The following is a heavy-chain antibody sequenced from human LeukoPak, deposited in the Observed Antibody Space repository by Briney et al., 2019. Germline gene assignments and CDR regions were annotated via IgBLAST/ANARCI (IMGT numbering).Heavy chain of an antibody. D-gene: IGHD2-21*01. Sequence: GGTLRLSCAASGFTFDDYTMHWVRQSPGKGLEWVSLISWDGGTTYYADSVRGRFTISRDNSKNTLYLQMNSLRAGDTAVYYCAKERGGEFDYWGQGTLVTVTS. CDR3: AKERGGEFDY. J-gene: IGHJ4*02. CDR1: GFTFDDYT. V-gene: IGHV3-43*01. CDR2: ISWDGGTT.